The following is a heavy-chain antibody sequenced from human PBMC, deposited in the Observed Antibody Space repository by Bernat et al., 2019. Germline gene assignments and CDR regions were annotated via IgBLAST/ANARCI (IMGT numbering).Heavy chain of an antibody. Sequence: QVQLVESGGGVVQPGRSLRLSGAASGFTFSSYGMHWARQAPGKGLEGVEVISYDGSNKYYANSVKRRFTISRDNSKNTLYLQMNGLRAEDTAVYYCAKAEEQWLGEYFQHWGQGTLVTVSS. CDR1: GFTFSSYG. CDR3: AKAEEQWLGEYFQH. J-gene: IGHJ1*01. CDR2: ISYDGSNK. D-gene: IGHD6-19*01. V-gene: IGHV3-30*18.